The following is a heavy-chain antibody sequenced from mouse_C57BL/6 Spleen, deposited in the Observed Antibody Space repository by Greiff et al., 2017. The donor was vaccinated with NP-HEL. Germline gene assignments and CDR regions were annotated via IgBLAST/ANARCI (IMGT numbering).Heavy chain of an antibody. CDR2: ISDGGSYT. V-gene: IGHV5-4*01. CDR3: AREVPLTGDFDY. J-gene: IGHJ2*01. D-gene: IGHD4-1*01. CDR1: GFTFSSYA. Sequence: EVKLVESGGGLVKPGGSLKLSCAASGFTFSSYAMSWVRQTPEKRLEWVATISDGGSYTYYPDNVKGRFTISRDNAKNNLYLQMSHLKSEDTAMYYCAREVPLTGDFDYWGQGTTLTVSS.